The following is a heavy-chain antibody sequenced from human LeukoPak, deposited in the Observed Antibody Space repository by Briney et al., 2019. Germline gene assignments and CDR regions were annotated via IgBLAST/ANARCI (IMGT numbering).Heavy chain of an antibody. J-gene: IGHJ5*02. Sequence: GGSLRLSCAASGFTFSSYGKHWARQGPGQGKEWVGVISYYGSNKYYADSVKGRFTISRDNSKNTLYLQMNSLGAEDTAVYYCAKAGVAGTKYYYDSSGYYYYNWFDPWGQGTLVTVSS. V-gene: IGHV3-30*18. CDR3: AKAGVAGTKYYYDSSGYYYYNWFDP. CDR2: ISYYGSNK. D-gene: IGHD3-22*01. CDR1: GFTFSSYG.